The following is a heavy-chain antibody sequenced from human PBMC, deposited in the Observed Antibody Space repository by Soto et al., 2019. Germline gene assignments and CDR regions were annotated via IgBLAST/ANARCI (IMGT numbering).Heavy chain of an antibody. D-gene: IGHD1-26*01. CDR1: GDSISTSSYY. CDR3: ARLAYSGCLQT. V-gene: IGHV4-39*02. Sequence: SETLSLTCDVSGDSISTSSYYWGWIRQPPGKGLEWIASIYYSGATYYNPSLQSRVTISVDTSNNRFSLTLSSLTAADTAVYFCARLAYSGCLQTWGQGSLVTVSS. CDR2: IYYSGAT. J-gene: IGHJ1*01.